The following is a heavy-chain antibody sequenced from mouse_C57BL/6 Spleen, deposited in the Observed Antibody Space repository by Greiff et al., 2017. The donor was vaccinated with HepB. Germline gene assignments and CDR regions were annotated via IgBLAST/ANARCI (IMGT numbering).Heavy chain of an antibody. CDR2: ISSGSSTI. J-gene: IGHJ4*01. CDR3: ARRLQIYYAMDY. V-gene: IGHV5-17*01. Sequence: EVQGVESGGGLVKPGGSLKLSCAASGFTFSDYGMHWVRQAPEKGLEWVAYISSGSSTIYYADTVKGRFTISRDNAKNTLILQMTRLRSEDTAMYYCARRLQIYYAMDYWGQGTSVTVSS. CDR1: GFTFSDYG. D-gene: IGHD2-13*01.